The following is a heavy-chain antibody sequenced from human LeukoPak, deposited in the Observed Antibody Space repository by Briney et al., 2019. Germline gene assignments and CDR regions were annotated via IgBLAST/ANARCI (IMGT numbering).Heavy chain of an antibody. CDR2: IIPIFGTA. CDR1: GGTFSSYA. J-gene: IGHJ4*02. D-gene: IGHD6-19*01. V-gene: IGHV1-69*13. CDR3: ARDRWYSSGWRAGDY. Sequence: GASVKVSCKASGGTFSSYAISWVRQAPGQGLEWMGGIIPIFGTANYAQKFQGRVTITADESTSTAYMELSSLRSEDTAVYYCARDRWYSSGWRAGDYWGQGTLVTVSS.